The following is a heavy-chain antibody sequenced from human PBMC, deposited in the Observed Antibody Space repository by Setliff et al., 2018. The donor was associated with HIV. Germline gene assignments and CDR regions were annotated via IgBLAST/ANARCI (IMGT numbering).Heavy chain of an antibody. CDR3: QFGSSY. D-gene: IGHD3-16*01. J-gene: IGHJ4*02. CDR1: GYTFTGYY. V-gene: IGHV1-2*02. Sequence: GASVKVSCKASGYTFTGYYMHWVRQAPGQGLEWMGWISTYSDETSSSQNLQGRLTMTADTSIQTAYMELSSVRPEDTAVYYCQFGSSYWGLGTLVTVSS. CDR2: ISTYSDET.